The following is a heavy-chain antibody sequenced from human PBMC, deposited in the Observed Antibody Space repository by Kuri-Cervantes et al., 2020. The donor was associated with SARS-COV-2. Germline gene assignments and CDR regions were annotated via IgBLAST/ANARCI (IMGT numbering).Heavy chain of an antibody. CDR1: GYTFTSYG. V-gene: IGHV1-2*04. J-gene: IGHJ6*02. Sequence: ASVKVSCKASGYTFTSYGISWVRQAPGQGLEWMGWINPNSGGTNYAQKFQGWVTMTRDTSISTVYMELSSLRSEDTAVYYCARKIAAAGGYGMDVWGQGTTVTVSS. CDR3: ARKIAAAGGYGMDV. CDR2: INPNSGGT. D-gene: IGHD6-13*01.